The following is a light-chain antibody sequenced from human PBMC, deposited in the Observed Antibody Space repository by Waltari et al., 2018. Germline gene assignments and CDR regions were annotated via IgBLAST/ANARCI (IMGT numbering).Light chain of an antibody. CDR3: QQYYTTPPLT. V-gene: IGKV4-1*01. CDR1: QSVLYSSNNKNY. Sequence: DIVMTQSPDSLAVSLGVRATINRNSSQSVLYSSNNKNYLAWYQQQPGQPPKLLIYWASTRESGVPDRFSGSGSGTDFTLTISSLQAEDVAVYYCQQYYTTPPLTFGGGTKVEIK. CDR2: WAS. J-gene: IGKJ4*01.